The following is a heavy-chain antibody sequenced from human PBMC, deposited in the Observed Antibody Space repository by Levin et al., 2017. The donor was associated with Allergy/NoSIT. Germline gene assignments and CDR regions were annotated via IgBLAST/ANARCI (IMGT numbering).Heavy chain of an antibody. CDR3: ARDSDDSSGNGAFDI. CDR2: IKQDGSQS. Sequence: GGSLRLSCAASGFTFSSYWMSWVRQTPGKGLEWVANIKQDGSQSYYVDSVKGRFIISRDNAKNSLFLQMNSLRAEDTALYYCARDSDDSSGNGAFDIWGQGTMVTVSS. D-gene: IGHD3-22*01. CDR1: GFTFSSYW. V-gene: IGHV3-7*04. J-gene: IGHJ3*02.